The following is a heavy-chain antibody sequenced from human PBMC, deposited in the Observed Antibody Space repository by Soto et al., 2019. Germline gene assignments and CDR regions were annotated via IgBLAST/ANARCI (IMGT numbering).Heavy chain of an antibody. V-gene: IGHV3-23*01. CDR3: ARFSSGPPYYAMDV. J-gene: IGHJ6*02. D-gene: IGHD1-1*01. CDR2: LTANGNTP. Sequence: EVQLLESGGGLVQPGGPLRLSCVASGFTFNYYAMTWVRQAPGKGLEWVSALTANGNTPYYADPAKGRFTVSRDNSRNTLYLQMSSLRAEDSAVYLCARFSSGPPYYAMDVWGQGTTVTVSS. CDR1: GFTFNYYA.